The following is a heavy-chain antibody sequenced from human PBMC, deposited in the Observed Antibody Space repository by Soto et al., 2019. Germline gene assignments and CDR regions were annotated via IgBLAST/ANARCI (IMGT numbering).Heavy chain of an antibody. CDR2: INPANGDL. CDR1: GYLFTSFS. V-gene: IGHV1-3*01. D-gene: IGHD2-8*01. J-gene: IGHJ3*01. Sequence: QVPLVQSGAAVKEPGASVRLSCKTSGYLFTSFSLHWVRQAPGQGPEWMGWINPANGDLKYSPKFQGRVTIDRDTLAPTAYLDLHRLKFEDTAVYYCARRGRDSYCTSDCLPALDVWGRGTMVTVS. CDR3: ARRGRDSYCTSDCLPALDV.